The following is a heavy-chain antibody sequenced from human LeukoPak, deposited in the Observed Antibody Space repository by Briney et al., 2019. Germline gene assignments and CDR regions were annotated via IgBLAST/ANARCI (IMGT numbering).Heavy chain of an antibody. CDR2: INYSGNNT. D-gene: IGHD2-15*01. CDR1: GFTFSSNS. CDR3: AKVYCSGGNCYSYFDY. Sequence: HPGGSLRLSCAASGFTFSSNSMGWVRQAPGKGLEWVSAINYSGNNTYYADSVKGRFTISRDNYKNTLYLQIHSLTAEDTAIYYCAKVYCSGGNCYSYFDYWGQGTLVTVAS. J-gene: IGHJ4*02. V-gene: IGHV3-23*05.